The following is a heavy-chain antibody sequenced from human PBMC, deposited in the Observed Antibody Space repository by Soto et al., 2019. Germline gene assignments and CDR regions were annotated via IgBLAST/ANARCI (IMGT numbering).Heavy chain of an antibody. D-gene: IGHD3-22*01. CDR1: GFTFSSYT. J-gene: IGHJ4*02. CDR2: ISASGGRT. CDR3: AKDEYYDSSGTHPSY. Sequence: PGGSLRLSCAASGFTFSSYTMSWVRQAPGKGLEWVAAISASGGRTFFADSVKGRFTISRDNSKNKLYMEMNSLRAEDTAVYYCAKDEYYDSSGTHPSYWGQGTLVTVSS. V-gene: IGHV3-23*01.